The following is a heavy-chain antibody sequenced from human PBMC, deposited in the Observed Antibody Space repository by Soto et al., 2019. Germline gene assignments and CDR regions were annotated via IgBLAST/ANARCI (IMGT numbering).Heavy chain of an antibody. V-gene: IGHV4-31*03. CDR3: ARVPSQRITIFGVVIGPFYGMDV. CDR2: IYYSGST. D-gene: IGHD3-3*01. J-gene: IGHJ6*02. Sequence: PSETLSLTCTVSGGSISSGGYYWSWIRQHPGKGLEWIGYIYYSGSTYYNPSLKSRVTISVDTSKNQFSLKLSSVTAADTAVYYCARVPSQRITIFGVVIGPFYGMDVWGQGTTVTVSS. CDR1: GGSISSGGYY.